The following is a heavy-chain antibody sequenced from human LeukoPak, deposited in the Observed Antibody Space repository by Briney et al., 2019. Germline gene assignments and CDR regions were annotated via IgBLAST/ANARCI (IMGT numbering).Heavy chain of an antibody. J-gene: IGHJ4*02. D-gene: IGHD2-2*01. CDR3: ARGDCSSTSCYVNY. V-gene: IGHV1-2*04. CDR2: INPNSGGT. CDR1: GYTFTGYY. Sequence: GASVKVSCKASGYTFTGYYMHWVRRAPGQGLEWMGWINPNSGGTNYAQKFQGWVTMTRDTSISTAYMELSRLRSDDTAVYYCARGDCSSTSCYVNYWGQGTLVTVSS.